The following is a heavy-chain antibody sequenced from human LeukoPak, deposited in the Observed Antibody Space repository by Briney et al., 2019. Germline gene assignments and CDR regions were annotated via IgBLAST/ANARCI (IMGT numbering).Heavy chain of an antibody. V-gene: IGHV4-34*01. D-gene: IGHD2-2*01. CDR2: INHSGST. Sequence: SETLSLTCAVYGGSFSGYYWSWIRQPPGKGLEWIGEINHSGSTNYNPSLKSRVTTSVDTSKNQFSLKLSFVTAADTAVYYCARGRVVPAADYYYYGMDVWGKGTTVTVSS. J-gene: IGHJ6*04. CDR1: GGSFSGYY. CDR3: ARGRVVPAADYYYYGMDV.